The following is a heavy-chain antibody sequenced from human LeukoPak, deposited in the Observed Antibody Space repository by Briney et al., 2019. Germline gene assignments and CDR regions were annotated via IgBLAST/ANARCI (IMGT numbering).Heavy chain of an antibody. Sequence: PSQTLSLTCAVSGGSISSGGYSWSWVRQPPGKGLEWIGYIYHSGSTYYNPSLKSRVTISVDRSKNQFSLKLSSVTAADTAVYYCARASVATNDAFDIWGQGTMVTVSS. CDR3: ARASVATNDAFDI. CDR1: GGSISSGGYS. CDR2: IYHSGST. V-gene: IGHV4-30-2*01. J-gene: IGHJ3*02. D-gene: IGHD5-12*01.